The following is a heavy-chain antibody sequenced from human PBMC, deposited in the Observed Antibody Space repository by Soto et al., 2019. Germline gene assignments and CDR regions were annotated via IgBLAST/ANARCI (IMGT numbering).Heavy chain of an antibody. CDR2: ISYDGSNK. CDR1: GFTFSSYA. Sequence: GGSLRLSCAASGFTFSSYAIHWVRQAPGKGLEWVAVISYDGSNKYYADSVKGRFTISRDNSKNTLYLQMNSLRAEDTAVYYCASTIAAAALFDYWGQGTLVTVSS. V-gene: IGHV3-30-3*01. J-gene: IGHJ4*02. CDR3: ASTIAAAALFDY. D-gene: IGHD6-13*01.